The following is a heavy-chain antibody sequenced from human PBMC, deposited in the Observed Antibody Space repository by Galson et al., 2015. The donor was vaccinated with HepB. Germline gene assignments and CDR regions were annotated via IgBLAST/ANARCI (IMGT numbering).Heavy chain of an antibody. CDR1: GLTFSKYW. D-gene: IGHD2-15*01. CDR2: IKGDGSEK. J-gene: IGHJ6*02. Sequence: SLRLSCAASGLTFSKYWIHWVRQAPGKGLEWVATIKGDGSEKYYVDSVKGRFTISRDNAKNSVYLQMNSLRVADTAVYYCGVVFWGQGTTVTVSS. CDR3: GVVF. V-gene: IGHV3-7*01.